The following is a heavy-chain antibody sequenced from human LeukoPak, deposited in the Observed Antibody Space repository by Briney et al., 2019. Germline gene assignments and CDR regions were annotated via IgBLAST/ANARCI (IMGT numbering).Heavy chain of an antibody. V-gene: IGHV1-2*02. CDR1: GYTFTGYY. CDR3: AREVDY. Sequence: ASVKVSCKTSGYTFTGYYVNCVRQAPGQGLEWMGWVNPDNGVTHFSQKFQGRVTMTRDTSISTAYMELNRLTSDDTAVYYCAREVDYWGQGTLVTVSS. J-gene: IGHJ4*02. CDR2: VNPDNGVT.